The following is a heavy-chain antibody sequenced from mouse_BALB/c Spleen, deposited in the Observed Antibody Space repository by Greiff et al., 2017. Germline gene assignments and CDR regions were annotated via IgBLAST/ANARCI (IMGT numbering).Heavy chain of an antibody. D-gene: IGHD1-2*01. J-gene: IGHJ4*01. Sequence: VQLQQSGPELVKPGASVKISCKASGYTFTDYNMHWVKQSHGKSLEWIGYIYPYNGGTGYNQKFKSKATLTVDNSSSTAYMELRSLTSEDSAVYYCASEDVTTAYAMDYWGQGTSVTVAA. CDR2: IYPYNGGT. CDR3: ASEDVTTAYAMDY. V-gene: IGHV1S29*02. CDR1: GYTFTDYN.